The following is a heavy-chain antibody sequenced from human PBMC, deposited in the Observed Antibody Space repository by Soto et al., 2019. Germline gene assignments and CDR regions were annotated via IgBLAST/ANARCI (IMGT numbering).Heavy chain of an antibody. CDR2: IDWDDDK. Sequence: GSGPTLVNPTQTLTLTCTFSGFSLSTSGMCVSWIRQPPGKALEWLALIDWDDDKYYSTSLKTRLTLSKDTSKNQVVLTMTNMDPVDTATYYCARSGAPGALTYYYYGMDVWGQGTRVTVSS. CDR1: GFSLSTSGMC. V-gene: IGHV2-70*01. J-gene: IGHJ6*02. CDR3: ARSGAPGALTYYYYGMDV. D-gene: IGHD2-2*01.